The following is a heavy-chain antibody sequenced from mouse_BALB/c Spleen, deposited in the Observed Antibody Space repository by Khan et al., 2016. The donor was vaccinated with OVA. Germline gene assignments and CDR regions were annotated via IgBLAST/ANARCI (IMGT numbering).Heavy chain of an antibody. J-gene: IGHJ3*01. CDR1: GYSITSEYA. Sequence: EVQLQESGPGLVKPSQSLSLTCTVTGYSITSEYAWNWIRQFPGNKLEWMGYINYSGNTRYNPSLKSRISITRDTSKNQFFLQLNSVTTEDTATYYCTRKDYYDYDPFPYWGQGTVVTVSA. CDR3: TRKDYYDYDPFPY. D-gene: IGHD2-4*01. V-gene: IGHV3-2*02. CDR2: INYSGNT.